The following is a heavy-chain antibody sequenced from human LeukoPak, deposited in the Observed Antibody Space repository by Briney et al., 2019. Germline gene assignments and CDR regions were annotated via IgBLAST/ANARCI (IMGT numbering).Heavy chain of an antibody. D-gene: IGHD3-3*01. Sequence: GGSLRLSCAASGFTFSSYWMSWVRQAPGKGLEGVANIKQDGSEKYYVDSVKGRFTISRDNAKNSLYLQMNSLRAEDTAVYYCARDRSQGYYDFWSGYSGDYYFDYWGQGTLVTVSS. CDR3: ARDRSQGYYDFWSGYSGDYYFDY. J-gene: IGHJ4*02. CDR1: GFTFSSYW. V-gene: IGHV3-7*01. CDR2: IKQDGSEK.